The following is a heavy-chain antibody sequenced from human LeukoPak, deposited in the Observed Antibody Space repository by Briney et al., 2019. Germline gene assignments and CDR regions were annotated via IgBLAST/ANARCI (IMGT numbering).Heavy chain of an antibody. CDR3: ARCSSGYYYGFDY. D-gene: IGHD3-22*01. Sequence: ALVKVSCKASGGTFSSYAISWVRQAPGQGLEWMGGIIPIFGTANYAQKFQGRVTITTDESTSTAYMELSSLRSEDTAVYYCARCSSGYYYGFDYWGQGTLVTVSS. CDR2: IIPIFGTA. V-gene: IGHV1-69*05. J-gene: IGHJ4*02. CDR1: GGTFSSYA.